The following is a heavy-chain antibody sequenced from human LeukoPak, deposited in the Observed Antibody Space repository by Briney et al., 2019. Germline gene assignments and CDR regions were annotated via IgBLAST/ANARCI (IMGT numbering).Heavy chain of an antibody. J-gene: IGHJ3*02. D-gene: IGHD5-18*01. Sequence: PGGSLRLSCAASGFTFSSYAMSWVRQAPGKGLEWVSVISGSGGSTYYADSVKGRFTISRDNSKNTLYLQMNSLRAEDTAVYYCAKSYLVMHDAFDIWGQGTMVTVSS. CDR2: ISGSGGST. CDR3: AKSYLVMHDAFDI. V-gene: IGHV3-23*01. CDR1: GFTFSSYA.